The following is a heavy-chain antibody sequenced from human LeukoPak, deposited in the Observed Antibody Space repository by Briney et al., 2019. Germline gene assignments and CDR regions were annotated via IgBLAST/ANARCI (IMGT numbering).Heavy chain of an antibody. D-gene: IGHD1-26*01. CDR2: ISGPSHTI. CDR3: ARRIVGATRYFDY. V-gene: IGHV3-48*01. J-gene: IGHJ4*02. Sequence: GGSLRLSCAASGFNFMDFGLNWVRQAPGKGLEWLSYISGPSHTIYYADSVKGRFTISRDNAKNSLYLEMNSLRLEDTAIYYCARRIVGATRYFDYWGQGTLVTVSS. CDR1: GFNFMDFG.